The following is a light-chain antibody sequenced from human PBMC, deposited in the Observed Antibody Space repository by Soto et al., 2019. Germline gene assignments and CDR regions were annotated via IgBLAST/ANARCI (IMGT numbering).Light chain of an antibody. CDR1: SGDVGGYDY. J-gene: IGLJ1*01. Sequence: QSALTQPASVSGSPGQSVTISCTGTSGDVGGYDYVSWYQQHPGTAPKLMLYEVNNRPSGVSNRFSGSKSGNTASLIISGLQTEDEADYYCSAYTATSTLIFGTGTKVTVL. CDR3: SAYTATSTLI. CDR2: EVN. V-gene: IGLV2-14*01.